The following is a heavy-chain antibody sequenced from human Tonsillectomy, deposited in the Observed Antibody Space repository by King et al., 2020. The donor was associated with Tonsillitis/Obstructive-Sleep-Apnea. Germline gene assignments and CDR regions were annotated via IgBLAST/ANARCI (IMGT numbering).Heavy chain of an antibody. V-gene: IGHV3-7*03. D-gene: IGHD4-11*01. J-gene: IGHJ4*02. CDR1: GFTFSSYW. Sequence: VQLVESGGGLVQPGGSLRLSCAASGFTFSSYWMSWVRQAPGKGLEWVANIKQDGSEKYYVDSVKGRFTISRDNAKNSLYLQMNSLRAGDTAVYYCGPPPHPGSNSPDYWGQGTLVTVSS. CDR2: IKQDGSEK. CDR3: GPPPHPGSNSPDY.